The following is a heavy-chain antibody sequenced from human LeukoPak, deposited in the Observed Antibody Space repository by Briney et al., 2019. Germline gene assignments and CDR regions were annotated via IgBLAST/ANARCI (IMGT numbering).Heavy chain of an antibody. D-gene: IGHD4-23*01. CDR1: GFTFSSYW. CDR3: ARGRPHGNDY. V-gene: IGHV3-74*01. Sequence: GGSLRLSCAASGFTFSSYWMNWVRQAPGKGLVRVSRIASDGSSTTYADSVKGRFSISRDNAKNTLYLQMNSLRVEDTAVYYCARGRPHGNDYWGQGTLVTVSS. J-gene: IGHJ4*02. CDR2: IASDGSST.